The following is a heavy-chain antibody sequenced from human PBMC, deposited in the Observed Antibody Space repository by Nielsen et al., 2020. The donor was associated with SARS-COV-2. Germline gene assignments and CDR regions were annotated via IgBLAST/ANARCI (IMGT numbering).Heavy chain of an antibody. J-gene: IGHJ1*01. CDR2: INAGNGNT. V-gene: IGHV1-3*01. Sequence: ASVKVSCKASGYTLTSYAMHWVRQAPGQRLEWMGWINAGNGNTKYSQKFQGRVTITRDTSASTAYMELSSLRSEDTAVYYCARGSTVVTRVFQHWGQGTLVTVSS. D-gene: IGHD4-23*01. CDR3: ARGSTVVTRVFQH. CDR1: GYTLTSYA.